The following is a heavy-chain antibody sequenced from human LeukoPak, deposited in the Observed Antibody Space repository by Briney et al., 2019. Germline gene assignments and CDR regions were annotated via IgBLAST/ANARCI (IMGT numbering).Heavy chain of an antibody. CDR1: GGSIRCYY. D-gene: IGHD1-26*01. Sequence: LESPSPTFTVSGGSIRCYYWGWIRQPPREGGGGIGYIYYSGSTNYNPSLKSRVTTSVDTSKNQFSLKLSSVTAADTAVYYCARDSSGSHWANWFDPWGQGTLVTVSS. V-gene: IGHV4-59*01. J-gene: IGHJ5*02. CDR2: IYYSGST. CDR3: ARDSSGSHWANWFDP.